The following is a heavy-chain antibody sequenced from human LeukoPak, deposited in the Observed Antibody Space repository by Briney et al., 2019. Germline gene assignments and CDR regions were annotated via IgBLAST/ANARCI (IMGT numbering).Heavy chain of an antibody. CDR1: SGSISTSNYY. D-gene: IGHD6-19*01. CDR2: INHSGST. J-gene: IGHJ6*03. CDR3: ARRGIEWLAYYYYYYMDV. V-gene: IGHV4-39*07. Sequence: SETLSLTCTVSSGSISTSNYYWGWIRQPPGKGLEWIGEINHSGSTNYNPSLKSRVTISVDTSKNQFSLKLSSVTAVDTAVYYCARRGIEWLAYYYYYYMDVWGKGTTVTISS.